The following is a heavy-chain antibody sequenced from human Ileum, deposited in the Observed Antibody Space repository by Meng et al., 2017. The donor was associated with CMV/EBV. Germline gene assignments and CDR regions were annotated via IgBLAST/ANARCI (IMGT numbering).Heavy chain of an antibody. J-gene: IGHJ4*02. D-gene: IGHD3-16*01. CDR2: IKLDGSEK. Sequence: GESLKISCAASGFTFSSYGMSLVRQAPGKGLEWVANIKLDGSEKYYVDSVKGRFTISRDNAKNSLYLQMNSLRAEDTAVYYCARDLYYDDYWGQGTLVTVSS. CDR3: ARDLYYDDY. V-gene: IGHV3-7*01. CDR1: GFTFSSYG.